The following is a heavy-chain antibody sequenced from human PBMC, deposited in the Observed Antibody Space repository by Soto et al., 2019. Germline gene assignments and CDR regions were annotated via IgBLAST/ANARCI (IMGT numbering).Heavy chain of an antibody. CDR3: AGTYYYGSGTFDI. D-gene: IGHD3-10*01. CDR2: IFYIGNT. Sequence: QVQLQESGPGLVKPSETLSLTCTVSGGSISGSYWSWIRQPPGKGLEWIGYIFYIGNTKYNPSLKTRVTISVDTSKNQFSLKLSSVTAADTAVYYCAGTYYYGSGTFDIWGQGTMVTVSS. CDR1: GGSISGSY. J-gene: IGHJ3*02. V-gene: IGHV4-59*01.